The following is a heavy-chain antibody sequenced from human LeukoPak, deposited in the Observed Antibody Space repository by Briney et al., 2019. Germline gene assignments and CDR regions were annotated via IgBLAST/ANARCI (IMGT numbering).Heavy chain of an antibody. J-gene: IGHJ4*02. D-gene: IGHD3/OR15-3a*01. Sequence: SETLSLTCTVSGVSISSSNSYWGWIRQPPGKGLEWIGSIYYCGNTYYNASLKSQVSISIDTSKNQFSLTLTSLTAADTAVYYCARQTGSGLFILPGGQGTLVTVSS. CDR3: ARQTGSGLFILP. V-gene: IGHV4-39*01. CDR1: GVSISSSNSY. CDR2: IYYCGNT.